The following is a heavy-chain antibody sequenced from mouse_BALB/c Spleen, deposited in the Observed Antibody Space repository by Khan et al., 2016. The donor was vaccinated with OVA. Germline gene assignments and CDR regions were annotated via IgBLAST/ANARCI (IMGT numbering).Heavy chain of an antibody. D-gene: IGHD2-3*01. CDR3: ARDGIDY. CDR2: INPTSGYT. V-gene: IGHV1-7*01. J-gene: IGHJ2*01. CDR1: GYTFTSYW. Sequence: QVQLKQSGAELAKPGASVKMSCKASGYTFTSYWMHWIKQRPGQGLEWIGYINPTSGYTDYNQKFEDKATLTADKSSSTAYMQLSSLTSDDSAVYYCARDGIDYWGQGTALTVSS.